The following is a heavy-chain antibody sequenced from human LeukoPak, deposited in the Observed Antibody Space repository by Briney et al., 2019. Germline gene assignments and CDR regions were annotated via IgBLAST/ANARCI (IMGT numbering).Heavy chain of an antibody. CDR3: ARKLGCSGGSCYSYSYYYYGMDV. J-gene: IGHJ6*02. CDR1: GFTFSSYT. V-gene: IGHV3-21*01. D-gene: IGHD2-15*01. Sequence: GSLRLSCAASGFTFSSYTMHWIRQAPGKGLEWVSSISGSNSYIFYADSVKGRFTISRDNSKNTLYLQMNSLRAEDTAVYYCARKLGCSGGSCYSYSYYYYGMDVWGQGTTVTVSS. CDR2: ISGSNSYI.